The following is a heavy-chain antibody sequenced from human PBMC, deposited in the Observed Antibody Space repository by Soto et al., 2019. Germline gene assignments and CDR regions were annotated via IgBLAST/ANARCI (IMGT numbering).Heavy chain of an antibody. V-gene: IGHV3-11*01. Sequence: GGSLRLSCEASGFTFSDYYMTWVRQAPGKGLEWIAYSSSTGAVIYYADSVQGRFTISRDNPKNSLHLQMDSLRPEDTAVYYCARIGEFYGTGSYGNSDVFDIWGQGTLVTVSS. CDR2: SSSTGAVI. CDR1: GFTFSDYY. CDR3: ARIGEFYGTGSYGNSDVFDI. J-gene: IGHJ3*02. D-gene: IGHD3-10*01.